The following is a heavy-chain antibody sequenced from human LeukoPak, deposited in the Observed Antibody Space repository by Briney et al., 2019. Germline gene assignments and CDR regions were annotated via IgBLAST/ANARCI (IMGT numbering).Heavy chain of an antibody. Sequence: GGSLRLSCTLSGLTVNDNYMSWVRQAPGKGLEWVSLIFPDGQTYYADFVQGRFSISRDMSRNTLFLDMSSLRAEDTAVFFCARANPVYGDFDYWGQGTLVTVSS. CDR1: GLTVNDNY. D-gene: IGHD4-17*01. J-gene: IGHJ4*02. V-gene: IGHV3-53*01. CDR2: IFPDGQT. CDR3: ARANPVYGDFDY.